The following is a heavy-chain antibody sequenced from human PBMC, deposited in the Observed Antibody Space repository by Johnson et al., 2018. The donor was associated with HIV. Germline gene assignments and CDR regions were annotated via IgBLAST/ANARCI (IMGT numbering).Heavy chain of an antibody. CDR2: ISYDGSKK. Sequence: QVQLVESGGGVVQPGRSLRLSCAASRFTFCSYAMHWVRQAPGKGLEWVAVISYDGSKKYYADSVKGRFTISRDNSKNTLYLQMNSLRAEETAVYYCSKDRIGLTRVPRAFDIWGQGTMVTVSS. D-gene: IGHD3-10*01. J-gene: IGHJ3*02. V-gene: IGHV3-30*04. CDR3: SKDRIGLTRVPRAFDI. CDR1: RFTFCSYA.